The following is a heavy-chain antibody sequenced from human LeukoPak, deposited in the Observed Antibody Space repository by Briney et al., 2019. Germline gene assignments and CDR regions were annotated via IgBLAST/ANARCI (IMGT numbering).Heavy chain of an antibody. Sequence: PGGSLRLSCAASGFTFSDYYMSWIRQAPGKGLEWVSYISSSGSTIYYADSVKGRFTISRDNAKNSLYLRMNSLRAEDTAVYYCASSARSDYYYYGMDVWGQGTTVTVSS. J-gene: IGHJ6*02. V-gene: IGHV3-11*01. CDR1: GFTFSDYY. CDR2: ISSSGSTI. CDR3: ASSARSDYYYYGMDV.